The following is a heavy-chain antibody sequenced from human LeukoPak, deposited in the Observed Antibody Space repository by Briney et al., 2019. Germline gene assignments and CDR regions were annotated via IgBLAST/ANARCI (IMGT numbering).Heavy chain of an antibody. CDR3: ASSYSSGWYGFDY. J-gene: IGHJ4*02. Sequence: GGSLRLYCSASGFTFSCYNMNWLRQAPGKELGWVSSISSVTMYIYYADSVKGRFTISRDNAKNSLYLQMNSLRAEDTAVYYCASSYSSGWYGFDYWGQGTLVTVSS. CDR2: ISSVTMYI. V-gene: IGHV3-21*01. CDR1: GFTFSCYN. D-gene: IGHD6-19*01.